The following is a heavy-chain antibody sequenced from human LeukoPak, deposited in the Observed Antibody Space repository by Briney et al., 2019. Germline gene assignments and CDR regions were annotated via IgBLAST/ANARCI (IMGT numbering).Heavy chain of an antibody. D-gene: IGHD3-22*01. CDR3: ARTLAARHTSGYIDY. Sequence: GGSLRLSCAASGFTSSSYWMSWVRQAPGKGLEWVANIKEDGSEKYYVDSVKGRFTISRDNGKNSPYLQMNSLRAEDTAVYYCARTLAARHTSGYIDYWGQGTLVTVSS. CDR2: IKEDGSEK. V-gene: IGHV3-7*01. CDR1: GFTSSSYW. J-gene: IGHJ4*02.